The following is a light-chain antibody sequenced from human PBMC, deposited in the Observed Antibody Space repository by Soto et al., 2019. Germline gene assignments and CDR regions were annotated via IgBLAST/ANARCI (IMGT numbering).Light chain of an antibody. V-gene: IGKV3-15*01. CDR2: GAS. CDR1: QSVGNS. J-gene: IGKJ2*01. Sequence: EMELTQSPATLSLSPGEGATLSCRASQSVGNSLAWYQQIPCQAPRLLIYGASTRVTGIPARFSGSGSGTEFTLTIASLQSDDFAGYYCQQYNNWPEYSFGQGTKLEIK. CDR3: QQYNNWPEYS.